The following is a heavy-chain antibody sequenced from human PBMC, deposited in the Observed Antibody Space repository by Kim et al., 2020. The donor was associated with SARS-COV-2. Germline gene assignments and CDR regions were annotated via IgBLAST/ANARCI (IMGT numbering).Heavy chain of an antibody. D-gene: IGHD6-13*01. V-gene: IGHV3-9*01. CDR3: AKKDSSSWSPFDY. CDR2: ISWNSGSI. J-gene: IGHJ4*02. Sequence: GGSLRLSCAASGFTFDDYAMHWVRQAPGKGLEWVSGISWNSGSIGYGDSVKGRFTISRDNAKNSLYLQMNSLRAEDTALYYCAKKDSSSWSPFDYWGQGTLVTVSS. CDR1: GFTFDDYA.